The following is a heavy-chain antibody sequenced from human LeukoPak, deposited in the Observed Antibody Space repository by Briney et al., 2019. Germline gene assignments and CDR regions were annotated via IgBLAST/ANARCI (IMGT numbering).Heavy chain of an antibody. CDR1: GFTFSSSS. V-gene: IGHV3-21*01. D-gene: IGHD6-13*01. Sequence: GGSLRLSCAASGFTFSSSSMNWVRQAPGKGLEWVSSISSSSSYIYYADSVKGRFTISRDNAKNSLYLQMNSLRAEDTAVYYCARDDSSSWPFDYWGQGTLVTVSS. J-gene: IGHJ4*02. CDR2: ISSSSSYI. CDR3: ARDDSSSWPFDY.